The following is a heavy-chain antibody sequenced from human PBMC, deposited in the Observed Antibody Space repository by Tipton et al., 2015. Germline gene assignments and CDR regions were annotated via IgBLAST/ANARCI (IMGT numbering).Heavy chain of an antibody. D-gene: IGHD4-23*01. CDR1: GGSVTSGSYY. CDR2: INHSGGT. V-gene: IGHV4-61*01. J-gene: IGHJ4*02. Sequence: GLVKPSENLSLTCTVSGGSVTSGSYYWSWIRQPPGKGLEWIGEINHSGGTKYNPSLKSRVTMSVDTSKKQFSLKLSSVTASDTAVYYCARARGRHGGLFDSWGQGILVTVSS. CDR3: ARARGRHGGLFDS.